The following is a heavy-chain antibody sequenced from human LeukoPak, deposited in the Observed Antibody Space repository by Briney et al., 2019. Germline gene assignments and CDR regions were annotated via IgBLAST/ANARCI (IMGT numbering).Heavy chain of an antibody. Sequence: GGTLRLSCAASGFTFSSYGMSWVRQAPGKGLEWVSAISGSGGSTYYADSVKGRFTISRDNSKNTLYLQMNSLRAEDTAVYYCAKESIAEYYFDYWGQGTLVTVSS. CDR1: GFTFSSYG. CDR3: AKESIAEYYFDY. V-gene: IGHV3-23*01. CDR2: ISGSGGST. J-gene: IGHJ4*02. D-gene: IGHD2/OR15-2a*01.